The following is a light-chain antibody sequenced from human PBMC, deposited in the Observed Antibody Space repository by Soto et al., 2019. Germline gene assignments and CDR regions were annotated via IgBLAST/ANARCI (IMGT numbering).Light chain of an antibody. Sequence: QSALTQPRSVSGSPGQSVTISCTGTNNDVGFYNYVSWYQQQLGKAPKLLIYDVNKRPSGVPPRFSGSKSGNTASLTISGLQAEDEADYYCNSYTTSSTLVFGTGTKLTVL. V-gene: IGLV2-11*01. CDR3: NSYTTSSTLV. J-gene: IGLJ1*01. CDR2: DVN. CDR1: NNDVGFYNY.